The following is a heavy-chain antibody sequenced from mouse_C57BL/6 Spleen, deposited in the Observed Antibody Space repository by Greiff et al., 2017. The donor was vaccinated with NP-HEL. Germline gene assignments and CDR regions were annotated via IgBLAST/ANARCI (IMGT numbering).Heavy chain of an antibody. J-gene: IGHJ4*01. Sequence: VQLQQSGAELVRPGTSVKVSCKASGYAFTNYLIEWVKQRPGQGLEWIGVINPGSGGTNYSEKFKGKATLTADKSSSTAYMQLSSLTSEDSAVYFCARYYGSSENAMDYWGQGTSVTVSS. D-gene: IGHD1-1*01. CDR1: GYAFTNYL. CDR3: ARYYGSSENAMDY. CDR2: INPGSGGT. V-gene: IGHV1-54*01.